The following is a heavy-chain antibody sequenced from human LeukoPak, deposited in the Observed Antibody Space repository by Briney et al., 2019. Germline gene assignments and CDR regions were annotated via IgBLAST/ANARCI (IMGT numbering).Heavy chain of an antibody. CDR3: AKGRYYYGSGSSQHFDY. V-gene: IGHV3-9*01. CDR2: ISWNSGSI. D-gene: IGHD3-10*01. CDR1: GFTFDDYA. Sequence: GGSLRLCCAASGFTFDDYAMHWVRQASGKGLEWVSGISWNSGSIGYADSVKGRFTISRDNAKNSLYLQMNSLRAEDTALYYCAKGRYYYGSGSSQHFDYWGQGTLVTVSS. J-gene: IGHJ4*02.